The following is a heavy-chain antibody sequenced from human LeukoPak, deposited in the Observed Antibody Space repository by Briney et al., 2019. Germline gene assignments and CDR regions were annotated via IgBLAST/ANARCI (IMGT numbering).Heavy chain of an antibody. Sequence: SETLSLTCTVSGGSISNSRYYWAWIRQPPGKGLEWIGSVYYSGSTSYNPSLKSRVTISVDTSKNQFSLKLSAVTAADTAVYYCARLVRYCSTNSCYPFDFWGQGTLVTVSS. J-gene: IGHJ4*02. CDR3: ARLVRYCSTNSCYPFDF. CDR1: GGSISNSRYY. D-gene: IGHD2-2*01. V-gene: IGHV4-39*01. CDR2: VYYSGST.